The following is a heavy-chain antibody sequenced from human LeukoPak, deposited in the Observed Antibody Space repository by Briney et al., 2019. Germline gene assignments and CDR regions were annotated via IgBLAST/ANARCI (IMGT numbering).Heavy chain of an antibody. D-gene: IGHD3-10*01. CDR1: GGSISSYY. CDR2: INTSGST. J-gene: IGHJ4*02. V-gene: IGHV4-4*07. Sequence: PSETLSLTCTVSGGSISSYYWSWIRQPAGKGLEGIGRINTSGSTHYNPSLKSRVTMSVDTSKNQFSLKLSSVTAADTAVYYCARSTYYYGSGDFAYWGQGALVTVSS. CDR3: ARSTYYYGSGDFAY.